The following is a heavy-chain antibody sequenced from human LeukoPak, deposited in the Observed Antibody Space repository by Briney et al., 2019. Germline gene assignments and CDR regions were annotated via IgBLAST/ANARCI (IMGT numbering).Heavy chain of an antibody. CDR3: AHTRLWFGELHFDY. D-gene: IGHD3-10*01. CDR2: IYWDDDK. CDR1: GFSLSTRGVG. Sequence: SGPTLVKPPQTLTLTCTFSGFSLSTRGVGVGWIRRPPGKALEWLSLIYWDDDKRYSPSLKGRLTITKDPSKNQVVLTMTNMDPVDTATYYCAHTRLWFGELHFDYWGQGTLVTVSS. V-gene: IGHV2-5*02. J-gene: IGHJ4*02.